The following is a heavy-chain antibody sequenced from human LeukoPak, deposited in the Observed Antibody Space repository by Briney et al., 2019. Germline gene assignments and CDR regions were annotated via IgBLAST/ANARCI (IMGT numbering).Heavy chain of an antibody. Sequence: GGSLRLSCAASGFTFSSYAMHWVRQAPGKGLVWVSRINSDGSGTIYADSVKGRFTISRDNAKNTLYLQMNSLRAEDTAVYYCARQGVGATTSTDYWGQGTLVTVSS. D-gene: IGHD1-26*01. V-gene: IGHV3-74*01. CDR2: INSDGSGT. CDR1: GFTFSSYA. CDR3: ARQGVGATTSTDY. J-gene: IGHJ4*02.